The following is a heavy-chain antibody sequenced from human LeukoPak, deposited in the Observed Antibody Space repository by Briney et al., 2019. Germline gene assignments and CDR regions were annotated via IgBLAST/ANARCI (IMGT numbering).Heavy chain of an antibody. CDR3: ARVSGYSGYDTLDY. CDR1: GFTFRDAW. CDR2: ISTGGSA. V-gene: IGHV3-66*01. J-gene: IGHJ4*02. D-gene: IGHD5-12*01. Sequence: GGSLRLSCAGSGFTFRDAWMSWVRQAPGKGLEWVSVISTGGSAYYANSVKGRFTISRDYSKNTLYLQMNSLRAEDTAVYYCARVSGYSGYDTLDYWGQGTLVTVSS.